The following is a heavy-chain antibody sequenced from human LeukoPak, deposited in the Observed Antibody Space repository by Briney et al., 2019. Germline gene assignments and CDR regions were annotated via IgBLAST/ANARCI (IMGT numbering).Heavy chain of an antibody. CDR1: GFTFDDYA. Sequence: AGGSLRLSCAASGFTFDDYAMHWVRQAPGKGLEWVSLISGDGGRTSYADSVKGRFTISRDICKNSLYLQMNSMITRYTALYYCAKDSGLLWRPYMDVWGKGTTVTVSS. D-gene: IGHD5-12*01. CDR2: ISGDGGRT. CDR3: AKDSGLLWRPYMDV. V-gene: IGHV3-43*02. J-gene: IGHJ6*03.